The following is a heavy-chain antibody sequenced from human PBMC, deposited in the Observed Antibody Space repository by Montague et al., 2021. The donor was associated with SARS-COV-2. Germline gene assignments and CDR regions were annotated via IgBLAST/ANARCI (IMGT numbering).Heavy chain of an antibody. CDR3: ARGFTTGFYPYWFDL. CDR1: GDSINTGNFY. CDR2: IFKSGTA. J-gene: IGHJ5*02. V-gene: IGHV4-61*02. D-gene: IGHD1-1*01. Sequence: TLFLTCTVSGDSINTGNFYWSWIRQPAGKQLEWIGRIFKSGTANYNPPLKGQVTITMDTSKNEFSLKLRYVTAADTAMYFCARGFTTGFYPYWFDLWGQGALVTVSS.